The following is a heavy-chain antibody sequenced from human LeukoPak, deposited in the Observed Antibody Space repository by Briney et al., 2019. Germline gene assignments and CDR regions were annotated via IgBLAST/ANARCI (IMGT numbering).Heavy chain of an antibody. CDR1: GGSFSGYY. J-gene: IGHJ4*02. Sequence: NTSETLSLTCAVYGGSFSGYYWSWIRQPPGKGLEWIGEINHSGSTNYNPSLKSRVTISVDTSKNQFSLKLSSVTAADTAVYYCARASWGYVDYWGQGTLVTVSS. D-gene: IGHD7-27*01. CDR2: INHSGST. V-gene: IGHV4-34*01. CDR3: ARASWGYVDY.